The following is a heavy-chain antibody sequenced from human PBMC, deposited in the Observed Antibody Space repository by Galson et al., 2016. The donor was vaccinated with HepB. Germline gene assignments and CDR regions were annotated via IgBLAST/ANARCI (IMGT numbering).Heavy chain of an antibody. V-gene: IGHV3-30*04. D-gene: IGHD1-14*01. CDR1: DFTFSTYA. J-gene: IGHJ4*02. CDR3: ARGSAPITDYYLDY. Sequence: SLRLSCAASDFTFSTYAMHWVRQAPGKGLEWVAAILYDGEYYADSVRGRSTISRDNSKNTLYLQMNSLRAGDTAVYYCARGSAPITDYYLDYWGQGTLVTVSS. CDR2: ILYDGE.